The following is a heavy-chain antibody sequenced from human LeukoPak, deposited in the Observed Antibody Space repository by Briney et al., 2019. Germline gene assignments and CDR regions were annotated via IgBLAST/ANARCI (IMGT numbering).Heavy chain of an antibody. CDR1: GGSFSGYY. Sequence: SETLSLTCAVYGGSFSGYYWSWIRQPPGKGLEWIGEINHSGSTNYNPSLKSRVTISVDTSKDQFSLKLSSVTAADTAVYYCARRESAYYFDYWGQGTLVTVSS. CDR3: ARRESAYYFDY. CDR2: INHSGST. D-gene: IGHD6-25*01. V-gene: IGHV4-34*01. J-gene: IGHJ4*02.